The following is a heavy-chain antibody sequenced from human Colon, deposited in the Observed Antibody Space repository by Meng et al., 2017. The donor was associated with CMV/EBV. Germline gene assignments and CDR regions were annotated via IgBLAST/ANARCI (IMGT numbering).Heavy chain of an antibody. CDR1: GYTFTAFY. Sequence: QVQLVQSGAEVKQPGASVKVSCKTSGYTFTAFYMHWVRQAPGKGLEWMGRINPSTGGTNYAQKFQGRVTLTSDTSMRTAYMELSSLRPDDTAVYYCARLEYYYGSGSPRPWGQGTLVTVSS. J-gene: IGHJ5*02. CDR2: INPSTGGT. CDR3: ARLEYYYGSGSPRP. D-gene: IGHD3-10*01. V-gene: IGHV1-2*06.